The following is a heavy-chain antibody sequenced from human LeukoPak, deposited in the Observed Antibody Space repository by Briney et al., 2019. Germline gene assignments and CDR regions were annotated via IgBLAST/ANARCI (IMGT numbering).Heavy chain of an antibody. CDR2: ISGSGENT. CDR1: GFAFSSYA. Sequence: GGSLRLSCAASGFAFSSYAMSWVRQAPGKGLEWVSAISGSGENTNYADSVKGRFTMSRDNSRNMLYLQMNSLRDEDTAKYYCAKTVSGSYSYQGGDYWGQGTLVTVSS. V-gene: IGHV3-23*01. D-gene: IGHD3-16*02. J-gene: IGHJ4*02. CDR3: AKTVSGSYSYQGGDY.